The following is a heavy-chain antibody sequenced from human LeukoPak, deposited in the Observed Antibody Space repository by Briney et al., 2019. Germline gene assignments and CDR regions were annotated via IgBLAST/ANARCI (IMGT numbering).Heavy chain of an antibody. Sequence: PSETLSLTCTVSGGSISSYYWSWIRQPPGKGLEWIGEINHSGSTNYNPSLKSRVTISVDTSKNQFSLKLSSVTAADTAVYYCARGWDFDYWGQGTLVTVSS. CDR1: GGSISSYY. D-gene: IGHD7-27*01. V-gene: IGHV4-34*01. CDR3: ARGWDFDY. CDR2: INHSGST. J-gene: IGHJ4*02.